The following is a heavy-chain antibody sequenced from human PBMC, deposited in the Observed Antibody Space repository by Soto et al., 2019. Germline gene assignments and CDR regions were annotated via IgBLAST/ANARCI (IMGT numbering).Heavy chain of an antibody. CDR2: ISSSSSYI. J-gene: IGHJ3*02. Sequence: GGSLRLSCAASGFTFSSYSMNWVRQAPGKGLEWVSSISSSSSYIYYADSVKGRFTISRDNAKNSLYLQMNSLRAEDTAVYYCARDWGIAARPGAFDIWGQGTMVTVS. V-gene: IGHV3-21*01. D-gene: IGHD6-6*01. CDR1: GFTFSSYS. CDR3: ARDWGIAARPGAFDI.